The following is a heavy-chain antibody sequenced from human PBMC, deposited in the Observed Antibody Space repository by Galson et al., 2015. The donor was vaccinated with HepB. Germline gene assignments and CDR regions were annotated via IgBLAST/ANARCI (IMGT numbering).Heavy chain of an antibody. V-gene: IGHV4-39*01. CDR3: ARVVVRMRYQLPTTFDP. D-gene: IGHD2-2*01. CDR2: IYYSGST. CDR1: GGSISSSSYY. Sequence: SETLSLTCTVSGGSISSSSYYWGWIRQPPGKGLEWIGSIYYSGSTYYNPSLKSRVTISVDTSKNQFSLKLSSVTAADTAVYYCARVVVRMRYQLPTTFDPWGQGTLVTVSS. J-gene: IGHJ5*02.